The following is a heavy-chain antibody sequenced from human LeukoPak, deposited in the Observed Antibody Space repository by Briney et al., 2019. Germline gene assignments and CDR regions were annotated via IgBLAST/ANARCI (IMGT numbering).Heavy chain of an antibody. CDR3: LTSTRSHRFDY. CDR1: GFTFSSYW. V-gene: IGHV3-7*01. Sequence: GGSLRLSCAASGFTFSSYWMCWVRQAPGKGLEWVAIIKQDGSDKYYVDSVEGRFIISRDNAKNSLYLQMNSLRAEDTAVYYCLTSTRSHRFDYWGQGTLVTISS. J-gene: IGHJ4*02. D-gene: IGHD2-15*01. CDR2: IKQDGSDK.